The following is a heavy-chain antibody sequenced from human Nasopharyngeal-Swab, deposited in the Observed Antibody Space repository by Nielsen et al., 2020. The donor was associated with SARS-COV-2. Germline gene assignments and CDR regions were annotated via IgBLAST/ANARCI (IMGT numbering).Heavy chain of an antibody. J-gene: IGHJ5*02. D-gene: IGHD2-2*01. CDR3: ARDSESSYCSSTSCYAREGNGWFDP. CDR2: ISYDGSNK. Sequence: LKISCAASGFTFSSYAMHWVRQAPGKGLEWVAVISYDGSNKYYADSVKGRFTISRDNSKNTLYLQMNSLRAEDTAVYYCARDSESSYCSSTSCYAREGNGWFDPWGQGTLVTVSS. V-gene: IGHV3-30*04. CDR1: GFTFSSYA.